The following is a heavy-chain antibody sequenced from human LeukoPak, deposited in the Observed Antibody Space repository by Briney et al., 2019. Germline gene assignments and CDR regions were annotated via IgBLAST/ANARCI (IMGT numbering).Heavy chain of an antibody. CDR3: VRRDSYIPF. V-gene: IGHV3-23*01. CDR2: ISDSAAST. CDR1: AFTFNNLA. Sequence: TGGSVRCSCAAYAFTFNNLAMSWVGQATGKGLEWVSGISDSAASTYYTDSVKGRFTIPRDNSKDTVYLQMNNLRVADTALYFCVRRDSYIPFWGQGSLVTVSS. J-gene: IGHJ1*01. D-gene: IGHD2-21*02.